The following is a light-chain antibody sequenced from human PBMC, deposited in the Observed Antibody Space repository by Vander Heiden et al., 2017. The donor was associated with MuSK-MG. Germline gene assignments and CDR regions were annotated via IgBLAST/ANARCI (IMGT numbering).Light chain of an antibody. CDR3: QHDDGGLVI. CDR1: QSVLSTSNNENY. J-gene: IGKJ1*01. CDR2: RAS. V-gene: IGKV4-1*01. Sequence: DIVMTQSPDSLPVSLGERATINCKSSQSVLSTSNNENYLAWYQHKPGQPPRLLISRASTRESGVPDRFSGSGSGTEFTLTISSLQAEDVAVYYCQHDDGGLVIFGQGTRVEIK.